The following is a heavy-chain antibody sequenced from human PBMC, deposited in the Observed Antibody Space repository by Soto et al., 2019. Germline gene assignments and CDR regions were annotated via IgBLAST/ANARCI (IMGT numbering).Heavy chain of an antibody. J-gene: IGHJ6*02. V-gene: IGHV3-21*01. CDR1: GFTFSTYS. CDR2: ISSRSDI. D-gene: IGHD2-2*02. Sequence: PGGSLRLSCVGSGFTFSTYSINWVRQAPGKGLEWVSSISSRSDIYYADSVKGRFTISRDNAKNSVSLQMNSLRAEDTAVYYCAREYTAWPIAYGLDVWGQGTTVTVS. CDR3: AREYTAWPIAYGLDV.